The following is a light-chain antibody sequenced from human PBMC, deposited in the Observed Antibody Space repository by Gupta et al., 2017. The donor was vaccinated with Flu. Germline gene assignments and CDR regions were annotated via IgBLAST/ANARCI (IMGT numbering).Light chain of an antibody. Sequence: QSSLTQPAFASASPGQSTAISCTGSNSDVGGYNVVSWYQQHPGKAPKLLIYELTNLSSGVSNRFSGPKSSNTASLTIAGLQAEEAADYYCSSYTTSRTLVFGGGTTLTVL. CDR3: SSYTTSRTLV. CDR1: NSDVGGYNV. CDR2: ELT. V-gene: IGLV2-14*01. J-gene: IGLJ3*02.